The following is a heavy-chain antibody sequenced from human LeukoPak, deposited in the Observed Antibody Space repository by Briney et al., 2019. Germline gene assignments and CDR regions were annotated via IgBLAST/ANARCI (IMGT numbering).Heavy chain of an antibody. CDR2: IKSKTDSGTT. CDR3: TKLILAAADTGDY. D-gene: IGHD6-13*01. Sequence: PGGSLRLSCAASGFTFSNAWMSWVRQAPGKGLEWVGRIKSKTDSGTTDYAAPVKGRFAISRDDSKNTLYLQMNSLKTEDTAVYYCTKLILAAADTGDYWGQGTLVTVSS. J-gene: IGHJ4*02. CDR1: GFTFSNAW. V-gene: IGHV3-15*01.